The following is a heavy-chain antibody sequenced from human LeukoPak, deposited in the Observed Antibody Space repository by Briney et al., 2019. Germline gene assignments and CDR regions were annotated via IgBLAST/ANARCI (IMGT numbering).Heavy chain of an antibody. D-gene: IGHD6-13*01. CDR3: ARGSSSWGPGRFGY. CDR1: GYTFTSYG. Sequence: ASVKVSCKASGYTFTSYGISWVRQAPGQGLEWMGWISAYNGNTNYAQKLQGRVTMTRDTSTSTVYMELSSLRSEDTAVYYCARGSSSWGPGRFGYWGQGTLVTVSS. J-gene: IGHJ4*02. CDR2: ISAYNGNT. V-gene: IGHV1-18*04.